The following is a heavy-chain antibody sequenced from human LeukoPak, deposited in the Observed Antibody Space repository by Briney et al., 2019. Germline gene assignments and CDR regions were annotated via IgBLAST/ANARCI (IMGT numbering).Heavy chain of an antibody. CDR1: GGSFSTYY. D-gene: IGHD2-2*01. J-gene: IGHJ6*02. CDR2: IYYSGST. V-gene: IGHV4-59*01. Sequence: SETLSLTCTVSGGSFSTYYWSWIRQPPGKGLEWIGYIYYSGSTDYNPSLKSRVTMSLDTSKNQFSLKLSSVTAADTAVYYCARGIGSSTTWNYYGMDVWGQGTTVTVSS. CDR3: ARGIGSSTTWNYYGMDV.